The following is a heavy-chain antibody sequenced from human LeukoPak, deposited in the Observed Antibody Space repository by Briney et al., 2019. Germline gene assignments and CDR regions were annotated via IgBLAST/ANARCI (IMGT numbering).Heavy chain of an antibody. V-gene: IGHV1-18*01. CDR2: ISPYNGNT. CDR1: GYAFTNYV. D-gene: IGHD3-16*02. J-gene: IGHJ4*02. Sequence: ASVKVSCKASGYAFTNYVISWVRQAPGQGLEWMGWISPYNGNTDYAEKLQDRVTMTADTSTSTVYVELQSLRSDDTAVYYCARELPVWGSYRYFGYWGRGTVVTVSS. CDR3: ARELPVWGSYRYFGY.